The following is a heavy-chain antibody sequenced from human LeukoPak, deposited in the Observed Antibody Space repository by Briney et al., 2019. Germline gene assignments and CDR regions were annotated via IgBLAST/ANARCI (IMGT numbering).Heavy chain of an antibody. CDR2: IYYSGST. V-gene: IGHV4-28*01. Sequence: PSDTLSLTCAVSGYSVSSSNWWGWIRQPPGKGLEWIGYIYYSGSTYYSPSLKSRVTMSVDKSISTAYLQWSSLKASDTAMYYCASINIAAAGNGGWEFDYWGQGTLVTVSS. J-gene: IGHJ4*02. CDR1: GYSVSSSNW. CDR3: ASINIAAAGNGGWEFDY. D-gene: IGHD6-13*01.